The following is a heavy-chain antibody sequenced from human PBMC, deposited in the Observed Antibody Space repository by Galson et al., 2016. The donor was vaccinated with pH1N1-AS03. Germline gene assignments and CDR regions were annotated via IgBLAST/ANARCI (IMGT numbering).Heavy chain of an antibody. CDR2: ITSDGSSI. CDR1: GFIFSSDW. J-gene: IGHJ6*02. V-gene: IGHV3-74*01. CDR3: ASAMYTSGWYGMDV. Sequence: SLRLSCAASGFIFSSDWMHWVRQGPGKGLVWVSRITSDGSSISYADAVKGRFTTSRNNAKNTLYLQMNSRSAADTAGYHCASAMYTSGWYGMDVGGQGTTVTGSS. D-gene: IGHD6-19*01.